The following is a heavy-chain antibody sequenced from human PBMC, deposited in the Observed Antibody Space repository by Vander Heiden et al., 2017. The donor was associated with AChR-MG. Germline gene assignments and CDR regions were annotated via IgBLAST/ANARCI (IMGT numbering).Heavy chain of an antibody. CDR2: IKQDGSEK. J-gene: IGHJ6*03. CDR3: ATSYYYYYMDV. V-gene: IGHV3-7*01. CDR1: GFTFSSYW. Sequence: EVQLVESGGGLVQPGGSLRLSCAASGFTFSSYWMSWVRQAPGKGLEWVANIKQDGSEKYYVDSVKGRFTISRDNAKNSLYLQMNSLRAEDTAVYYCATSYYYYYMDVWGKGTTVTVSS.